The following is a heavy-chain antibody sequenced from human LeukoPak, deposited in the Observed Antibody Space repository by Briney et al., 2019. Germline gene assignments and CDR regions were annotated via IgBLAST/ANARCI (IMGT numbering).Heavy chain of an antibody. CDR3: ARGGANYMNYGWFDR. D-gene: IGHD1-7*01. J-gene: IGHJ5*02. CDR2: IYTSGST. Sequence: PSETLSLTCSVSGGSISAYHWAWIRQPAGKGLKWIGRIYTSGSTDYNPSLKSRVTISVDTSKDQFSLKLASLTAADTAVYYCARGGANYMNYGWFDRWGEGTLVTVSS. V-gene: IGHV4-4*07. CDR1: GGSISAYH.